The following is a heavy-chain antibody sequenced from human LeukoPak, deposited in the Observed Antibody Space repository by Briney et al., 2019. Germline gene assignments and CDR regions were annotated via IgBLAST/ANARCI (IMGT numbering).Heavy chain of an antibody. V-gene: IGHV1-69*06. CDR3: ARDRNSAYPEYYMDV. D-gene: IGHD5-12*01. CDR1: GGTFSSYA. CDR2: IIPIFGTA. Sequence: SVKVSCKASGGTFSSYAISWVGQAPGQGLEWMGGIIPIFGTANYAQKFQGRVTITADKSTSIVYMELSSLRSEDTAVYYCARDRNSAYPEYYMDVWGKGTTVTVSS. J-gene: IGHJ6*03.